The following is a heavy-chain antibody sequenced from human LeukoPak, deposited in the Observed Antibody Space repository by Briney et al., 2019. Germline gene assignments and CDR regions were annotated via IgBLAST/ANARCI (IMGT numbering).Heavy chain of an antibody. CDR2: ISGSGGST. J-gene: IGHJ5*02. D-gene: IGHD3-22*01. Sequence: PGGSLRLSCAASGFTFSSYAMSWVRQAPGKGLEWVSAISGSGGSTYYADSVKGRFTISRDNSKNTLYLQMNSLRAQDTAVYYCAKERINMIVVVQPNWFDPWGQGTLVTVSS. V-gene: IGHV3-23*01. CDR1: GFTFSSYA. CDR3: AKERINMIVVVQPNWFDP.